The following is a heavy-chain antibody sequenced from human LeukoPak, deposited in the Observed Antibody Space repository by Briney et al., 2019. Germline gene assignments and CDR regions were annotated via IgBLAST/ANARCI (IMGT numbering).Heavy chain of an antibody. D-gene: IGHD2-21*02. Sequence: GGSLRLSCAASGFTFSSYWMSWVRQAPGKGLEWVAVIWYDGSNKYYADSVKGRFTISRDNSKNTLYLQMNSLRAEDTAVYYCASLLAYCGGDCSMGFDYWGQGTLVTVSS. CDR3: ASLLAYCGGDCSMGFDY. CDR2: IWYDGSNK. CDR1: GFTFSSYW. J-gene: IGHJ4*02. V-gene: IGHV3-33*08.